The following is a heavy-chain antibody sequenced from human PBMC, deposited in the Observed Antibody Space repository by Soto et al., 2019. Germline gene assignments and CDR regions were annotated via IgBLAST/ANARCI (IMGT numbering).Heavy chain of an antibody. J-gene: IGHJ6*02. Sequence: EVRLVVSGGGLVQPGGSLRLSCAASGIPVSSNYMTWVRQAPGKGLEWVSVLHSGGDTYYANSVKGRFTISRHDSTNTLFLQMNSLTAEDTAVYYCARDGPYYYASRMDVWGQGTTVTVSS. CDR2: LHSGGDT. D-gene: IGHD3-10*01. CDR1: GIPVSSNY. CDR3: ARDGPYYYASRMDV. V-gene: IGHV3-53*04.